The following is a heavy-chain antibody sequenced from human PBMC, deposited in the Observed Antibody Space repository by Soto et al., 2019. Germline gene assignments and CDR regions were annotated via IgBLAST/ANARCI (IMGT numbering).Heavy chain of an antibody. CDR3: AKDRMGAGVRGYFDY. Sequence: QVQLVESGGGVVQPGRSLRLSCAGSGFTFSAYGMDWVRQAPGKGLEWVAVISYDGSNKYYADSMKGRFTISRDNSKNTLYLQMNSLRAEDTAVYYCAKDRMGAGVRGYFDYWGQGTLVTVSS. CDR2: ISYDGSNK. D-gene: IGHD3-10*01. CDR1: GFTFSAYG. V-gene: IGHV3-30*18. J-gene: IGHJ4*02.